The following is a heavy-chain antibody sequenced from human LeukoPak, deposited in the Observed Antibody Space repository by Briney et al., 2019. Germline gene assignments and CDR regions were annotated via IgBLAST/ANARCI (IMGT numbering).Heavy chain of an antibody. CDR1: GGSISSYY. V-gene: IGHV4-59*12. Sequence: PSETLSLTCTVSGGSISSYYRSWIRQPPGKGLEWIGYIYYSGSTNYNPSPKSRVTISVDTSKNQFSLKLTSVTAADTAVYFCAGAEGSSFITDYWGQGTLVTVSS. D-gene: IGHD6-6*01. CDR3: AGAEGSSFITDY. J-gene: IGHJ4*02. CDR2: IYYSGST.